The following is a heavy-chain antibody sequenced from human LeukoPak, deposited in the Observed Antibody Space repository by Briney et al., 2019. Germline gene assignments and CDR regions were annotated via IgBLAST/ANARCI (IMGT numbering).Heavy chain of an antibody. CDR2: INPNSGGT. D-gene: IGHD3-9*01. CDR1: GYTFTDYY. Sequence: ASVKVSCKASGYTFTDYYMHWVRQAPAQGLEWMGWINPNSGGTNYAQKFQGRVTMTRDTSISTAYMELSRLRSDDTAVYYCARQLMTGYYRLDYWGQGTLVTVSS. CDR3: ARQLMTGYYRLDY. V-gene: IGHV1-2*02. J-gene: IGHJ4*02.